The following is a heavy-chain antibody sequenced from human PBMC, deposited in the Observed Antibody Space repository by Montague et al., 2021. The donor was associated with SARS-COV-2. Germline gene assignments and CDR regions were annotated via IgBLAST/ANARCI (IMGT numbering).Heavy chain of an antibody. CDR2: IFSSGTA. D-gene: IGHD6-19*01. CDR3: ARGEVAGPFDY. CDR1: GYSISNYY. Sequence: SETLSLTCSVSGYSISNYYWSWIRQPPGKGLEWLGYIFSSGTATXXASLRSRLTISVDTSTNQFSLKVTSVTTADTATHYCARGEVAGPFDYWGRGTLVTVSS. J-gene: IGHJ4*02. V-gene: IGHV4-59*01.